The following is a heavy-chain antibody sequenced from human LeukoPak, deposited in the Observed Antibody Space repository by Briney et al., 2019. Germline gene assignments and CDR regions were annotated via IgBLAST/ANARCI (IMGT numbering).Heavy chain of an antibody. V-gene: IGHV4-4*07. D-gene: IGHD2-15*01. Sequence: SETLSLTCTVSGGSISSYYWSWIRQPAGKGLEWIGRIYMSGSTNYNSSLKSRVNMSVDTSKNQFSLNLSSVTAADTAVYYCARGNPVGQFDPWGQGTLVTVSS. CDR2: IYMSGST. CDR1: GGSISSYY. J-gene: IGHJ5*02. CDR3: ARGNPVGQFDP.